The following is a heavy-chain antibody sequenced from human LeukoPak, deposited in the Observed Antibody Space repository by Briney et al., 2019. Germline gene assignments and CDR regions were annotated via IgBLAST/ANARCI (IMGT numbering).Heavy chain of an antibody. J-gene: IGHJ5*02. CDR3: ARVGVGATPDNWFDP. CDR2: IYYSGST. V-gene: IGHV4-59*01. CDR1: GGSISSYY. D-gene: IGHD1-26*01. Sequence: SGTLSLTCTVSGGSISSYYWSWIRQPPGKGLEWIGYIYYSGSTNYNPSLKSRVTISVDTSKNQFSLKLSSVTAADTAVYYCARVGVGATPDNWFDPWGQGTLVTVSS.